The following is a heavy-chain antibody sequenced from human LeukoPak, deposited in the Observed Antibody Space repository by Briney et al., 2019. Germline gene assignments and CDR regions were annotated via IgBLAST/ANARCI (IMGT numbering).Heavy chain of an antibody. Sequence: SETLSLTCAVYGGSFSGYYWSWIRQPPGKGLEWIGEINHSGSTNYNPSLKSRVTISVDTSKNQFSLKLSSVTAADTAVCYCARGPYCSGGSCYFRYYYYGMDVWGQGTTVTVSS. CDR3: ARGPYCSGGSCYFRYYYYGMDV. D-gene: IGHD2-15*01. CDR2: INHSGST. CDR1: GGSFSGYY. V-gene: IGHV4-34*01. J-gene: IGHJ6*02.